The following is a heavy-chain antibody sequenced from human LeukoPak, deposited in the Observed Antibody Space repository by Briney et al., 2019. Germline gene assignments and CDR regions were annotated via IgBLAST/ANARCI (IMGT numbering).Heavy chain of an antibody. CDR2: IYYSGST. D-gene: IGHD3-3*01. CDR3: ARHGAFRFLEWLLSYNWFDP. V-gene: IGHV4-38-2*01. Sequence: SETLSLTCAVSGYSISSGYYWGWIRQPPGKGLEWIGSIYYSGSTYYNPSLKSRVAISVDTSKNQFSLKLSSVTAADTAVYYCARHGAFRFLEWLLSYNWFDPWGQGTLVTVSS. CDR1: GYSISSGYY. J-gene: IGHJ5*02.